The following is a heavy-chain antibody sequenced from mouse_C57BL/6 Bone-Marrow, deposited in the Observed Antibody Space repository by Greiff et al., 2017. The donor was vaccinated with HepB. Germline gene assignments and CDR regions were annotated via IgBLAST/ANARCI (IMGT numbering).Heavy chain of an antibody. CDR2: ISNLAYSI. Sequence: DVKLEESGGGLVQPGGSLKLSCAASGFTFSDYGMAWVRQAPRKGPEWVAFISNLAYSIYYADTVTGRCTISRENAKNTLYLEMSSLRSEDTAMYYCARHGRYAKDYWGQGASVTVSS. J-gene: IGHJ4*01. D-gene: IGHD4-1*01. CDR3: ARHGRYAKDY. CDR1: GFTFSDYG. V-gene: IGHV5-15*01.